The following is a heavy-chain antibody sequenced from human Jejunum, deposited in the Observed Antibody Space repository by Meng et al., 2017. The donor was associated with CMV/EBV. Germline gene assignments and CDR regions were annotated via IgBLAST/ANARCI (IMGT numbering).Heavy chain of an antibody. Sequence: FTFSNYWMHWVRQTPKGLEWVSRIGGDGSSTAYADSVEGRFTISRDNAENTLFLQMDSLGAEDTAVYYCAREPYCSSTSCSRAFGPWGRGTLVTVSS. D-gene: IGHD2-2*01. V-gene: IGHV3-74*01. CDR1: FTFSNYW. CDR3: AREPYCSSTSCSRAFGP. CDR2: IGGDGSST. J-gene: IGHJ5*02.